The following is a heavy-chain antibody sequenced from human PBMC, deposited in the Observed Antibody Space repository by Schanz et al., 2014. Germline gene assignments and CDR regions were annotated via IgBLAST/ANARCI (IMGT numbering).Heavy chain of an antibody. Sequence: QVQLVQSGAEVKPPGASVKVSCKASGYTFTAYYLYWVRQAPGQGLEWIGWINPNTGGTKCPQKFQGRVSRTRDTSTSTAYMDLTRLQSDDTAMYYCASLYSSSWYPYFDYWGQGTLVTVSS. CDR1: GYTFTAYY. V-gene: IGHV1-2*02. CDR2: INPNTGGT. CDR3: ASLYSSSWYPYFDY. J-gene: IGHJ4*02. D-gene: IGHD6-13*01.